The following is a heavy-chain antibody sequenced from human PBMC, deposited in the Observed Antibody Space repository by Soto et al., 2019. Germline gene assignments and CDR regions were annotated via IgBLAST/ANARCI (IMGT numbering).Heavy chain of an antibody. J-gene: IGHJ4*02. V-gene: IGHV4-31*11. CDR1: GVPINSGGYY. D-gene: IGHD4-17*01. Sequence: SETLSLTCAVSGVPINSGGYYWTWVRQHPGKGLVWLGYIYQSGATYYGPSPASRMSITVDTSKNHLYLNLNSVTAADTAVYFCARGWLGGDFEFWGQGTPVTVSS. CDR2: IYQSGAT. CDR3: ARGWLGGDFEF.